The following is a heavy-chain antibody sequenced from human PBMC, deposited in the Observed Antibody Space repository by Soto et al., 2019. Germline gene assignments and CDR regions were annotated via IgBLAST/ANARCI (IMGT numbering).Heavy chain of an antibody. CDR3: AKQDAVALYQMGGHYFDY. J-gene: IGHJ4*02. CDR1: GFTFNSYA. Sequence: GGSLRLSCAASGFTFNSYAMTWVRQAPGKGLEWVSAISGSGDYTYYADSVKGRFTISRDNSKNTLYLQMSSLRAEDTAVYYCAKQDAVALYQMGGHYFDYWGQGTLVTVSS. D-gene: IGHD6-19*01. CDR2: ISGSGDYT. V-gene: IGHV3-23*01.